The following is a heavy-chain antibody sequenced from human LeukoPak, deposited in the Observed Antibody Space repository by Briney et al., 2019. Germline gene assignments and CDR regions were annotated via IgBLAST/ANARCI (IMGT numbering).Heavy chain of an antibody. CDR3: ARLGIFGSYYYFDY. Sequence: SETLSLTCTVSGGSISSGNNYWNWLRQPAGKGLEWIGRVSTRGSTNYNPSLKSRVNISIDTSKNQFSLKLSSVTAADTAVYYCARLGIFGSYYYFDYWGQGTLVTVSS. CDR1: GGSISSGNNY. J-gene: IGHJ4*02. V-gene: IGHV4-61*02. D-gene: IGHD1-26*01. CDR2: VSTRGST.